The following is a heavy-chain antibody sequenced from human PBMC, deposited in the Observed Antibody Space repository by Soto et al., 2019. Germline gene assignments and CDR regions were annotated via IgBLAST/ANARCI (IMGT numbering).Heavy chain of an antibody. CDR2: ISVNGNNI. D-gene: IGHD6-13*01. J-gene: IGHJ5*02. CDR3: ARSHSSSWHWFDP. Sequence: QVQLVESGGGVVQPGRPLRLSCAASGFTSGTYPMPWARQAPGKGREWVAVISVNGNNIHYGDSVKGRFTISRDNSKNTLYLQMSSLRVEDTAVYYCARSHSSSWHWFDPWGQGTLVTVSS. V-gene: IGHV3-30-3*01. CDR1: GFTSGTYP.